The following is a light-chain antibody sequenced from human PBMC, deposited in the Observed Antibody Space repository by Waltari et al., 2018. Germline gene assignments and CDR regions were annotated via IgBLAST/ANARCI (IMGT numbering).Light chain of an antibody. Sequence: EIVLTQSPGTLSLSPGERVTLSCRASQSVSSSYLAWYQQKPGQAPRLLIYGASSRATGIPDRFSGSWSGTDFTLTISRLEPEDFAVYYCQQYGSSPQVTFGQGTRLEIK. J-gene: IGKJ5*01. CDR3: QQYGSSPQVT. CDR2: GAS. V-gene: IGKV3-20*01. CDR1: QSVSSSY.